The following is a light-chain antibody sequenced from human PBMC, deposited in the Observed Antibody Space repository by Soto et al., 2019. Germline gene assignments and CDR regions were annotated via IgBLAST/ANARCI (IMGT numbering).Light chain of an antibody. CDR2: KAS. J-gene: IGKJ1*01. Sequence: DIQMTQSPSTLSASVGDRVTITCRASQSISGWLAWYQQKPGKAPKLLIHKASSLESGDPSRFSGSESGTEFTLTITSLQPDDFATYYCQQYNTYPWTFGQGTKVEIK. CDR1: QSISGW. CDR3: QQYNTYPWT. V-gene: IGKV1-5*03.